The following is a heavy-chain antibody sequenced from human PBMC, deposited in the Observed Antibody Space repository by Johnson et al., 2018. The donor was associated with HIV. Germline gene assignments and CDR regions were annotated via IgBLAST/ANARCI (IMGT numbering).Heavy chain of an antibody. Sequence: QVQLVESGGGLVQPGGSLRLSCAASGFTFSSYWMSWVRQAPGKGLEWVAVISYDGSNKYYADSVKGRFTISRDNSKNTLYVQMNSLRAEDTAVYYCAKDVIMITFGGIFDIWGQGTMVTVSS. J-gene: IGHJ3*02. D-gene: IGHD3-16*01. CDR1: GFTFSSYW. CDR2: ISYDGSNK. CDR3: AKDVIMITFGGIFDI. V-gene: IGHV3-30*18.